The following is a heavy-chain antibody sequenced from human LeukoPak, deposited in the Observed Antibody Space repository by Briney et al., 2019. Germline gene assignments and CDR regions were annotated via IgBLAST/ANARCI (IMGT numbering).Heavy chain of an antibody. CDR3: TTVAMGDDSSGYSSN. V-gene: IGHV3-21*01. CDR1: GFTFSSYS. Sequence: GGSLRLSCAASGFTFSSYSMNWVRQAPGKGLEWVSSISSSSRYIHYADSVKGRFTISRDDAKNSLYLQMNSLRAEDTAVYYCTTVAMGDDSSGYSSNWGQGTLVTVSS. J-gene: IGHJ4*02. D-gene: IGHD3-22*01. CDR2: ISSSSRYI.